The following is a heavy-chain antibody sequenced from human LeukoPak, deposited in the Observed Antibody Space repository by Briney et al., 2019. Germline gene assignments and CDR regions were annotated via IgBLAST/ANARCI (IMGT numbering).Heavy chain of an antibody. Sequence: SENLSLTCAVSGGSISSGDYYWSWIRQPPGECLGWIGYFYYRGSTYYDPSLKSLVTISVDTSKNKFSLKLSSVAAADTAVYYCGRVGCSSTSCYDYNWFDPWGQGTMVTVSS. CDR2: FYYRGST. V-gene: IGHV4-30-4*01. J-gene: IGHJ5*02. D-gene: IGHD2-2*01. CDR1: GGSISSGDYY. CDR3: GRVGCSSTSCYDYNWFDP.